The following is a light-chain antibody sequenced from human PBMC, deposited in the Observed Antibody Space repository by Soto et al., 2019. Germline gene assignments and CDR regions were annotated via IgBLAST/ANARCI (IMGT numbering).Light chain of an antibody. CDR3: QQYGSSPQT. J-gene: IGKJ5*01. CDR2: GAS. CDR1: QSVSSSY. Sequence: EIVLTQSPGTLSLSPGERATLSCRASQSVSSSYLAWYQQKPGQAPRLLIYGASSRATGIPDRFSGSGSGTAFTLPISSLEPEDFAVYYCQQYGSSPQTFGQGTRLEIK. V-gene: IGKV3-20*01.